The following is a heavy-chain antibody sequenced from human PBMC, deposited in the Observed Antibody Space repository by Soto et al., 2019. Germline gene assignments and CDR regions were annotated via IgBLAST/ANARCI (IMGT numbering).Heavy chain of an antibody. CDR2: IIPIFGTA. Sequence: SVKVSCKASGVTFSSYAISWVRQAPGQGLEWMGGIIPIFGTANYAQKFQGRVTITADESTSTAYMELSSLRSEDTAVYYCARDREMATTGYYYYGMDVWGQGTTVTVSS. D-gene: IGHD5-12*01. CDR1: GVTFSSYA. V-gene: IGHV1-69*13. J-gene: IGHJ6*02. CDR3: ARDREMATTGYYYYGMDV.